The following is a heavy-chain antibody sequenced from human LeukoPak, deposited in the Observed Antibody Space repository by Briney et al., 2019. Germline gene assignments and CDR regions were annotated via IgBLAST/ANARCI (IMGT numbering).Heavy chain of an antibody. CDR3: ARALIGYYFDY. J-gene: IGHJ4*02. Sequence: GGSLRLSCAASGFTFSSFGMSWVRQAPGKGLEWVSAISSSGDNTWYADSVKGRFTISRDNSKNTLYLQMNSLRAEDTAVYYCARALIGYYFDYWGQGTLVTVSS. D-gene: IGHD2-8*01. V-gene: IGHV3-23*01. CDR2: ISSSGDNT. CDR1: GFTFSSFG.